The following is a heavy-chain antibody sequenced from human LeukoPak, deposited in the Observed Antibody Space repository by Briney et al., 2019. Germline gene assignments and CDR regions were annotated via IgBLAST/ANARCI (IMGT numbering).Heavy chain of an antibody. CDR1: GFTFDDYG. J-gene: IGHJ4*02. Sequence: GRSLRLSCVASGFTFDDYGMHWVRQAPGKGLEWVSGISWNSGSIGYADSVKGRFTISRDNAKNSLYLQMNSLRAEDTALYYCAKVATMGSFDYWGQGTLVTVSS. V-gene: IGHV3-9*01. CDR3: AKVATMGSFDY. CDR2: ISWNSGSI. D-gene: IGHD5-12*01.